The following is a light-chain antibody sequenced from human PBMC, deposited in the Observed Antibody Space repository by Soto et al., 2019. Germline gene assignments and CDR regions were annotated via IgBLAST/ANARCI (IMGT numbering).Light chain of an antibody. J-gene: IGKJ2*01. CDR3: QQSYSTP. V-gene: IGKV1-39*01. CDR2: AAS. Sequence: DIQMTQSPSSLSASVGDRVTITCRASQSISSYLNWYQQKPGKAPKLLIYAASSLQSGVPSRFSGSGSGTDFTHTISSLQPEDFATYYCQQSYSTPFGQGTKLEIK. CDR1: QSISSY.